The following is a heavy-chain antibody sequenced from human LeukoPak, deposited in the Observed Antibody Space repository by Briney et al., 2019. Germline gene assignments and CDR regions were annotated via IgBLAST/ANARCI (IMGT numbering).Heavy chain of an antibody. V-gene: IGHV4-4*07. Sequence: SETLSLTCTVSGGPISSYYWSWIRQPAGKGLEWIGRIYTSGSTNYNPSLKSRVTMSVDTSKNQFSLKLSSVTAADTAVYYCARDPFYDSSGHDAFDIWGQGTMVTVSS. CDR3: ARDPFYDSSGHDAFDI. CDR2: IYTSGST. D-gene: IGHD3-22*01. J-gene: IGHJ3*02. CDR1: GGPISSYY.